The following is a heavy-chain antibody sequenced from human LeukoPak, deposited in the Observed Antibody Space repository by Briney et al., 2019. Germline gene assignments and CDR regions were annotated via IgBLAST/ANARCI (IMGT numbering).Heavy chain of an antibody. CDR1: GFTFSSYW. V-gene: IGHV3-7*01. Sequence: TGGSLRLFCAASGFTFSSYWMGWVRQAPGKGLQWVANIKEDGSEKYYVDSVKDRFTISRDNAENSLYLQMNSLRAEDTAVYYCARDPLPGPFWGQGTPVTVSS. CDR3: ARDPLPGPF. CDR2: IKEDGSEK. J-gene: IGHJ4*02.